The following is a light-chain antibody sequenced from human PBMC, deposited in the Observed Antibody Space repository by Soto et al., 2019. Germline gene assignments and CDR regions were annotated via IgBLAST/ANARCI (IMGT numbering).Light chain of an antibody. V-gene: IGLV2-14*01. CDR2: DVS. CDR1: SSGVGAYNH. J-gene: IGLJ1*01. Sequence: QSALTQPASVSGSPGQSITISCTGTSSGVGAYNHVSWYQHHPGKAPKLMIYDVSNRPSGVSNRFSGSKSGYTASLTLSGLLAEDEADYYCNSHTISNTRVFGTGAKVTGL. CDR3: NSHTISNTRV.